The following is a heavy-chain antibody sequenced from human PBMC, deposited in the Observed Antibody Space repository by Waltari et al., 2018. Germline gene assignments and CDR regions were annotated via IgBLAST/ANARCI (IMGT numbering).Heavy chain of an antibody. J-gene: IGHJ4*02. D-gene: IGHD1-26*01. Sequence: EVQLVESGGGLIQPGGSLRLSCAASAFSASSNDMTWVRQAPGKGLEWLSIVTSDDKTYYADSVKGRFTISRDNSKNTLYLEMSSLTAEDTAVYYCARDKGVEPTTRFDYWGQGTLVTVSS. CDR1: AFSASSND. V-gene: IGHV3-53*01. CDR3: ARDKGVEPTTRFDY. CDR2: VTSDDKT.